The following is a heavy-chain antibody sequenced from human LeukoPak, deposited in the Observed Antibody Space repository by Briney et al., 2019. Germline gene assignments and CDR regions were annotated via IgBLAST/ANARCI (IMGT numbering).Heavy chain of an antibody. CDR3: ARLFIYYYYMDV. J-gene: IGHJ6*03. V-gene: IGHV4-39*01. CDR1: GGSISSYY. CDR2: IYYSGST. Sequence: SETLSLTCTVSGGSISSYYWGWIRQPPGKGLEWIGSIYYSGSTYYNPSLKSRVTISVDTSRNQFSLKLSSVTAADTAVYYCARLFIYYYYMDVWGKGTTVTISS.